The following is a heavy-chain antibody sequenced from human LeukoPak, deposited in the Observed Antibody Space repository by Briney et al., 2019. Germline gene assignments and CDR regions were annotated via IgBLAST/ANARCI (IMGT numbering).Heavy chain of an antibody. CDR1: GGSVSSGSYY. D-gene: IGHD3-3*01. CDR3: ARGVPPISIFGVVIRNGGYFDY. Sequence: SETLSLTCTVSGGSVSSGSYYWSWIRQPPGKGLEWIGYIYYSGSTNYNPSHNSRTTISVDTYKNQFSLKLSSVTAADTAVYYCARGVPPISIFGVVIRNGGYFDYWGQGTLVTVSS. CDR2: IYYSGST. V-gene: IGHV4-61*01. J-gene: IGHJ4*02.